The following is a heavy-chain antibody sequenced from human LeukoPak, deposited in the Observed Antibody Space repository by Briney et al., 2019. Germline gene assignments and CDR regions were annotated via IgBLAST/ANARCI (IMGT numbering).Heavy chain of an antibody. J-gene: IGHJ4*02. D-gene: IGHD1-26*01. CDR2: ISGSGGST. Sequence: SGGSLRLSCAASGFTFSSYAMSWVRQAPGKGLGWVSAISGSGGSTYYADSVKGRLTISRDNSKNTLYLQMNSLRAEDTAVYYCANRGSPREYYFDYWGQGTLVTVSS. CDR1: GFTFSSYA. V-gene: IGHV3-23*01. CDR3: ANRGSPREYYFDY.